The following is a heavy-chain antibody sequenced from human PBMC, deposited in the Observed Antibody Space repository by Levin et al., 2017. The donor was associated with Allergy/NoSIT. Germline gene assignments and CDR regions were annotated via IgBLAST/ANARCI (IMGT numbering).Heavy chain of an antibody. D-gene: IGHD2-2*01. CDR3: AKSAPLGYCSTTSCYSVY. V-gene: IGHV3-30*18. J-gene: IGHJ4*02. CDR2: ISYDGSNK. CDR1: GFTFSSYG. Sequence: SGGSLRLSCAASGFTFSSYGMHWVRQAPGKGLEWVAVISYDGSNKYYVDSVKGRFTISRDNSKNTLYLQMNSLRTEDTAVYYCAKSAPLGYCSTTSCYSVYWGQGTLVTVSS.